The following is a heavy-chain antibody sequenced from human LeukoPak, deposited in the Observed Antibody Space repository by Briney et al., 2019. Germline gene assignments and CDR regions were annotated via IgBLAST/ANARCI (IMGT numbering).Heavy chain of an antibody. D-gene: IGHD3-10*01. CDR2: ISSSSSYI. V-gene: IGHV3-21*01. Sequence: GGSLRLSCAASGFTFSNYSMNWVRQAPGKGLEWVSSISSSSSYIYYADSVKGRFTISRDNANNSLYRQMNSLRAEDTAVYYCARDLGELGLWFGELSSEPNYFDYWGQGTLVTVSS. CDR1: GFTFSNYS. J-gene: IGHJ4*02. CDR3: ARDLGELGLWFGELSSEPNYFDY.